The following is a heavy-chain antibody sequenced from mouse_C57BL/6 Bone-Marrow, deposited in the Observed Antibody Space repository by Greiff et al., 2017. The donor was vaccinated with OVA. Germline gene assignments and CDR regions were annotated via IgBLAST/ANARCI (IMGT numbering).Heavy chain of an antibody. D-gene: IGHD2-5*01. CDR3: ARNYYSNFYWYFDV. CDR2: IWSGGST. J-gene: IGHJ1*03. V-gene: IGHV2-2*01. CDR1: GFSLTSYG. Sequence: QVQLQESGPGLVQPSQSLSITCTVSGFSLTSYGVHWVRQSPGKGLEWLGVIWSGGSTANNAAFISRLSISKDHYQRQVFFKMNSLQADYTAIYYCARNYYSNFYWYFDVWGTGTTVTVSS.